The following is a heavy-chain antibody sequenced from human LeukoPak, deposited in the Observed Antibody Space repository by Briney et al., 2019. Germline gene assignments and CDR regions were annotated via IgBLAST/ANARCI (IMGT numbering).Heavy chain of an antibody. CDR3: ARGLFLGRGSCSWGLLLLGY. V-gene: IGHV1-8*01. J-gene: IGHJ4*02. CDR2: MNPNSGNT. CDR1: GYTFTSYD. D-gene: IGHD2-15*01. Sequence: GASVKVSCKASGYTFTSYDINWVRQATGQGLEWMGWMNPNSGNTGYAQKFQGRVTMTRNTSISTAYMELSSLRSEDTAVYYCARGLFLGRGSCSWGLLLLGYWGQGTLVTVSS.